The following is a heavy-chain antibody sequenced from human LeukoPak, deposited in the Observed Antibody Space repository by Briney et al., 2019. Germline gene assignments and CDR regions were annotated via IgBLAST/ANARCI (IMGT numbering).Heavy chain of an antibody. Sequence: GGSLRLSCAASGFTFSSYAMSWVRQAPGKGLEWVSAISGSGGSTYYADSVKGRFTISRDNSKNTLYPQMNSLRAEDTAVYYCAKDYTSHYYDSTGRPRGYFQHWGQGTLVTVSS. CDR2: ISGSGGST. V-gene: IGHV3-23*01. CDR1: GFTFSSYA. CDR3: AKDYTSHYYDSTGRPRGYFQH. J-gene: IGHJ1*01. D-gene: IGHD3-22*01.